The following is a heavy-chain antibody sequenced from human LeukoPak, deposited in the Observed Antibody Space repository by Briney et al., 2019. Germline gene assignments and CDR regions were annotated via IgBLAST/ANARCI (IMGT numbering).Heavy chain of an antibody. V-gene: IGHV3-9*01. CDR2: ISWNSGYI. CDR3: ARIMGYSFGFFDY. J-gene: IGHJ4*02. D-gene: IGHD5-18*01. Sequence: SGISWNSGYIEYADSVKGRFTISRDNAKNSLYLQMNSLRAEDTALYYCARIMGYSFGFFDYWGQGTLVTVSS.